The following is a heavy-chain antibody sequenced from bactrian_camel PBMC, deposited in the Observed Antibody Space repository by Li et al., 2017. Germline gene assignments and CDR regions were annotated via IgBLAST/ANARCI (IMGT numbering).Heavy chain of an antibody. CDR2: IRTVDGMA. CDR3: AASRLGSTINWRQERRWGY. V-gene: IGHV3S63*01. J-gene: IGHJ4*01. D-gene: IGHD4*01. Sequence: HVQLVESGGGLVQPGGSLRLSCEGSEYCMGWFREAPGKEREGIASIRTVDGMATYVDSVRGRFTISQDGAENTVYLQMNGLKPEDTAKYYCAASRLGSTINWRQERRWGYWGQGTQVTVS. CDR1: EYC.